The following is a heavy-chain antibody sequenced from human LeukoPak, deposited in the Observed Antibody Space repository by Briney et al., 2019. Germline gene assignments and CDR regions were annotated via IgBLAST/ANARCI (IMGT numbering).Heavy chain of an antibody. CDR3: ARVGGDYVFDWYFDL. J-gene: IGHJ2*01. CDR2: IKQDGREK. Sequence: PGGSLRLSRAASGFTPSSYWISSVPQAPGQGVEWVANIKQDGREKSSVDSVKGRFTISRDNANSSLYLQMNSLRAEDTAVYYCARVGGDYVFDWYFDLWGRGTLVTVSS. D-gene: IGHD4-17*01. V-gene: IGHV3-7*01. CDR1: GFTPSSYW.